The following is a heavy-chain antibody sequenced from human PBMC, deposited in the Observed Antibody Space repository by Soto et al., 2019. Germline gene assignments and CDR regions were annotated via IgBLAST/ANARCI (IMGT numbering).Heavy chain of an antibody. CDR2: IYYSGST. CDR1: GGSISSGGYY. J-gene: IGHJ5*02. V-gene: IGHV4-31*03. Sequence: SETLSLTCTVSGGSISSGGYYWSWIRQHPGKGLGWIGYIYYSGSTYYNPSLKSRVTISVDTSKNQFSLKLSSVTAADTAVYYCARQRYSSPFDPWGQGTLVTVSS. CDR3: ARQRYSSPFDP. D-gene: IGHD6-19*01.